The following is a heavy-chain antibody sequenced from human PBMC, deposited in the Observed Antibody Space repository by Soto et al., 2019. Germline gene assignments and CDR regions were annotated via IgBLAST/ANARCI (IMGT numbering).Heavy chain of an antibody. D-gene: IGHD3-22*01. V-gene: IGHV4-4*08. CDR3: ARWSCYDSSGYYYFEY. Sequence: SGALSLTCTVSGGSISSYYWSWIRQPPGKGLEWIADIYSGGSTNYNPSVKGRVTISVDTSKNPLSLKLNSVTAADTAVYYCARWSCYDSSGYYYFEYWGQGTLVTVSS. CDR2: IYSGGST. J-gene: IGHJ4*02. CDR1: GGSISSYY.